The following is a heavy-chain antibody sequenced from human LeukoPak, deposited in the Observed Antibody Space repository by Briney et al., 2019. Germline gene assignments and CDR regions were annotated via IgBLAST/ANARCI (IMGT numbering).Heavy chain of an antibody. V-gene: IGHV1-69*05. Sequence: GPSVKVSCKASGGTFSSYAISWVRQAPGQGLEWMGGIIPIFGTANYAQKFQGRVTITTDESTSTAYMELSSLRSEDTAVYYCATSSGYFEYFQHWGQGTLVTVSS. CDR2: IIPIFGTA. CDR3: ATSSGYFEYFQH. J-gene: IGHJ1*01. D-gene: IGHD3-22*01. CDR1: GGTFSSYA.